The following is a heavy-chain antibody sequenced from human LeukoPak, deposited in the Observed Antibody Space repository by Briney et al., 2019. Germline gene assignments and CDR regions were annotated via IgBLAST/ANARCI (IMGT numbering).Heavy chain of an antibody. V-gene: IGHV3-30*02. D-gene: IGHD6-13*01. CDR2: IRYDGSNK. J-gene: IGHJ4*02. Sequence: GGSLRLSCVASGFTFSSYGMYWVRQAPGKGLEWVAFIRYDGSNKYYADSVRGRFTISRDNSKNTLYLQMNSLRAEDTAVYYCAKFRELWYSSSWIDYWGQGTLVTVSS. CDR3: AKFRELWYSSSWIDY. CDR1: GFTFSSYG.